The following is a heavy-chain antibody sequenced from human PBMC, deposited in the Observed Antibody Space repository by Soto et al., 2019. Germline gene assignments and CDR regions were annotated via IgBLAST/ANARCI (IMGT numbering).Heavy chain of an antibody. CDR2: ISWNSGSI. D-gene: IGHD1-26*01. J-gene: IGHJ5*02. V-gene: IGHV3-9*01. Sequence: EVQLVESGGGLVQPGRSLRLSCAASGFTFDDYAMHWVRQAPGKGLEWVSGISWNSGSIGYADSVKGRFTISRDNAKNYLYLQMNSLRAEDTALYYCALTLGATTRWFDPWGQGTLVTVSS. CDR3: ALTLGATTRWFDP. CDR1: GFTFDDYA.